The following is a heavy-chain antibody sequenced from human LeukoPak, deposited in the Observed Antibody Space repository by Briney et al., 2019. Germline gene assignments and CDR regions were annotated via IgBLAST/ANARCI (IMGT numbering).Heavy chain of an antibody. D-gene: IGHD5-18*01. CDR2: IYYSGST. V-gene: IGHV4-59*01. CDR1: GGSISSYY. Sequence: PSETLSLTCTVSGGSISSYYWSWIRQPPGKGLEWIGYIYYSGSTNYNPSLKSRVTISVDTSKNQFSLKLSSVTAADTAVYYCARRGYSFVLNAFDIWGQVTMVTVSS. J-gene: IGHJ3*02. CDR3: ARRGYSFVLNAFDI.